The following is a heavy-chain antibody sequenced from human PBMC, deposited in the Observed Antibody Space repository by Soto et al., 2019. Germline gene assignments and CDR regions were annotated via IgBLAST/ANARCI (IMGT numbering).Heavy chain of an antibody. D-gene: IGHD2-15*01. V-gene: IGHV1-69*12. CDR2: IIPVFATT. J-gene: IGHJ6*02. CDR3: ATGRIAVAATDFYYYGMDV. Sequence: QVQLVQSGAEVKKPGSSVKVSCKASGGTFSTYGISWVRQAPGQGLEWMGGIIPVFATTDYAQKVQGRVTITAHESTRTCYREMNSLRSEDTAVYYCATGRIAVAATDFYYYGMDVWGQGTSVTVSS. CDR1: GGTFSTYG.